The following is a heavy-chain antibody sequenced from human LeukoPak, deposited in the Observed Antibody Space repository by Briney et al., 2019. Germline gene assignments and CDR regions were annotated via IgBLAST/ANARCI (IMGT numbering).Heavy chain of an antibody. V-gene: IGHV4-30-4*01. CDR2: IYYSGST. CDR1: GGSISSGDYY. Sequence: SETLSLTCTVSGGSISSGDYYWSWIRQPPGKGLEWIGYIYYSGSTYYNPSLKSRVTKSVDTSKNQFSLKLSSVTAVDTAVYYCARDDFDHYFDYWGQGTLVTVSS. CDR3: ARDDFDHYFDY. J-gene: IGHJ4*02. D-gene: IGHD3-9*01.